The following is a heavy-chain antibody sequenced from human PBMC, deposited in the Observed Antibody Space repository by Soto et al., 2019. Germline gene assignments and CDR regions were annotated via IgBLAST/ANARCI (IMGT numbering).Heavy chain of an antibody. CDR3: ARAIAAAVTRGNYYYYYGMDV. V-gene: IGHV1-69*04. D-gene: IGHD6-13*01. J-gene: IGHJ6*02. CDR2: IIPILGIA. Sequence: SVKVSCKASGYTFTSYAMHWVRQAPGQRLEWMGRIIPILGIANYAQKFQGRVTITADKSTSTAYMELSSLRSEDTAVYYCARAIAAAVTRGNYYYYYGMDVWGQGTTVTVSS. CDR1: GYTFTSYA.